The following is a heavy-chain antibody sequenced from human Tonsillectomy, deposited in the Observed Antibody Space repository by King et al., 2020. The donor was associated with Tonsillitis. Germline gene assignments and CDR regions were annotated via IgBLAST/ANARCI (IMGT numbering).Heavy chain of an antibody. V-gene: IGHV4-59*08. J-gene: IGHJ4*02. CDR2: IYYGGST. CDR1: GGSISSYY. D-gene: IGHD3-16*02. CDR3: ARHDHYDYVWGSYRFDS. Sequence: QLQESGPGLVKPSETLSLTCTVSGGSISSYYWSWIRQPPGKGLEWIGYIYYGGSTSNNPSLRSRLTISLDTSKNHFSLSLNSVTAADTAVYYCARHDHYDYVWGSYRFDSWGQGTLVTVSS.